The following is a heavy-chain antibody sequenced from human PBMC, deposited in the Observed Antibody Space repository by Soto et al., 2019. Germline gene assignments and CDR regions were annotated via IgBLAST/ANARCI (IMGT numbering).Heavy chain of an antibody. J-gene: IGHJ4*02. Sequence: SVKVSCKASGGTFSSYAISWVRQAPGQGLEWMGGIIPSFGTANYAQKVKGRVTITEDEYKSTAYMGLSSLRSEEKDVYYCARDSGTDFWSGYYTYWGQGTLVTVSS. CDR2: IIPSFGTA. D-gene: IGHD3-3*01. V-gene: IGHV1-69*13. CDR3: ARDSGTDFWSGYYTY. CDR1: GGTFSSYA.